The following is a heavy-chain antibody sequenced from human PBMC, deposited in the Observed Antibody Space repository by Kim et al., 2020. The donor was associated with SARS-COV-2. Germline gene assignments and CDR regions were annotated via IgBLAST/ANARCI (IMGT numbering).Heavy chain of an antibody. CDR2: INTNSGNT. D-gene: IGHD5-12*01. CDR3: AKGGYSGYGTADY. CDR1: GYTFTSSG. Sequence: ASVKVSCKASGYTFTSSGIHWVRQAPGQGLEWMGWINTNSGNTVYAQNLQGRFTMTTDTPTTTVYMELKSLKSDDTALYYCAKGGYSGYGTADYWGQGTLVTVSS. J-gene: IGHJ4*02. V-gene: IGHV1-18*04.